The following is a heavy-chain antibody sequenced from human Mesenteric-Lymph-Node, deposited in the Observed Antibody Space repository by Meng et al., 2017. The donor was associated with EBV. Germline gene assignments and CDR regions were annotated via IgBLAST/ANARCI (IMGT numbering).Heavy chain of an antibody. CDR2: IKSDGSST. J-gene: IGHJ4*02. CDR3: VRGGGYYFDY. Sequence: VQLVGSGGGIGQPGGSRRNACAASGFIYSSYWMHWVRQAPGKGLVWVSRIKSDGSSTNYADSVKGRFTISRDNAKNTLYLQMNSLRAEDMAVYYCVRGGGYYFDYWGQGTLVTVSS. D-gene: IGHD3-16*01. CDR1: GFIYSSYW. V-gene: IGHV3-74*01.